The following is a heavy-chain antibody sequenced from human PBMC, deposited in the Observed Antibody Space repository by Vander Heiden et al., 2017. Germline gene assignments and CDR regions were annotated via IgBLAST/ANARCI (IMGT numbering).Heavy chain of an antibody. J-gene: IGHJ4*02. Sequence: QVQLVESGGGVVQPGRSLRLSCAASGFTFGIYAMYWVRQAPGKGLEWVAVISYDGKNKYYADSVKGRFTISRDNSKNTAYLQMNTLTPEDTAVYYCARDRAATVFTATDYWGQGTLLTVSS. CDR2: ISYDGKNK. CDR1: GFTFGIYA. CDR3: ARDRAATVFTATDY. V-gene: IGHV3-30*04. D-gene: IGHD5-18*01.